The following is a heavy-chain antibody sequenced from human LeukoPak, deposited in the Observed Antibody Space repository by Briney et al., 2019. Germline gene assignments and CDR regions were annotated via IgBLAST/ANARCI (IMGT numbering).Heavy chain of an antibody. CDR1: GGSFSGYY. J-gene: IGHJ5*02. V-gene: IGHV4-34*01. D-gene: IGHD2-8*01. CDR3: ARKIMGYSFVGFRWFDP. CDR2: INHSGST. Sequence: SETLSLTCAVYGGSFSGYYWSWIRQPPGKGLEWIGEINHSGSTNYNPSLKSRVTISVDTSKNQFSLKLSSVTAADTAVYYRARKIMGYSFVGFRWFDPWGQGTLVTVSS.